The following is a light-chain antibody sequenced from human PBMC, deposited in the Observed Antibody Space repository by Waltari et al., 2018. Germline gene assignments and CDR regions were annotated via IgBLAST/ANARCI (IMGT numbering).Light chain of an antibody. CDR1: QNIYFN. CDR3: QQYNAWPLT. J-gene: IGKJ4*01. CDR2: GAS. Sequence: EIVMTQSPATLSVSPGERATLSCRASQNIYFNLAWYQQRPGQAPRVLVYGASTRETGIPARFRGSGAGTEFTLTISNLQSEEFAVYFWQQYNAWPLTCGGGTKVEVK. V-gene: IGKV3D-15*01.